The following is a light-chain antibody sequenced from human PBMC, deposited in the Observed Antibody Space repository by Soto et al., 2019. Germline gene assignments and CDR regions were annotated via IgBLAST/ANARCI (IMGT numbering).Light chain of an antibody. Sequence: EIVMTQSPATLSVSPGEGATLSCRASQGLTTKLAWYQQKPGQAPRLLIYGASTRATGIPARFSGSGSGTEFTLTISSLQSEDFAVYYCQQYNTWPRTFGQGTKVDIK. V-gene: IGKV3-15*01. CDR1: QGLTTK. CDR3: QQYNTWPRT. J-gene: IGKJ1*01. CDR2: GAS.